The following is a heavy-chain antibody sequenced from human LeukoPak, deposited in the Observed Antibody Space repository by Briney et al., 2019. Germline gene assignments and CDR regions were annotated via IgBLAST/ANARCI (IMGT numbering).Heavy chain of an antibody. CDR3: ATPLNYYDSSGYYPRY. Sequence: SETLSLTCTVSGGSISSSSYYWGWIRQPPGKGLEWIGSIYYSASTYYNPSLKSRVTISVDTSKNHFSLKLRSVTAADTAVYYCATPLNYYDSSGYYPRYWGQGTLVTVSS. V-gene: IGHV4-39*02. CDR2: IYYSAST. CDR1: GGSISSSSYY. D-gene: IGHD3-22*01. J-gene: IGHJ4*02.